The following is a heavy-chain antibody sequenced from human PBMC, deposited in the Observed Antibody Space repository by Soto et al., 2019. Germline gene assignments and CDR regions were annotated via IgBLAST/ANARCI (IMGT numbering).Heavy chain of an antibody. CDR1: GFTFSNAW. J-gene: IGHJ3*02. V-gene: IGHV3-15*07. CDR2: IKSKTDGGTT. D-gene: IGHD3-22*01. Sequence: EVQLVESGGGLVKPGGSLRLSCAASGFTFSNAWMNWVGQAPGKGLEWVGRIKSKTDGGTTDYAAPVKGRFTISRDDSKDTLYLQMNSLKTEETAVYYCTTDGATYYYDSSGYSGDAFDIWGQGTMVTVSS. CDR3: TTDGATYYYDSSGYSGDAFDI.